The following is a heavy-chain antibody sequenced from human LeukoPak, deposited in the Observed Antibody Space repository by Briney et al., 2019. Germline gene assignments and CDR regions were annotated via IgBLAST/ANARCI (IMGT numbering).Heavy chain of an antibody. CDR1: GFTFSSYG. CDR3: AKAPVTTCSGAYCYPFDY. J-gene: IGHJ4*02. V-gene: IGHV3-30*02. CDR2: IRYDGSNK. Sequence: GGSLRLSCAASGFTFSSYGMHWVRQAPGKGLEWVAFIRYDGSNKYYADSVKGRFTISRDSSKNTLYLQMNSLRAEDAAVYYCAKAPVTTCSGAYCYPFDYWGQGTLVTVSS. D-gene: IGHD2-15*01.